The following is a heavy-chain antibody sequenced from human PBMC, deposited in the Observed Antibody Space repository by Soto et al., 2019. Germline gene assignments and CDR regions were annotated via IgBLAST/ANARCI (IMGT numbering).Heavy chain of an antibody. Sequence: QVQLVESGGGLVKPGGSLRLSCAASGFTFRDYYMSWIRQAPGKGLEWVSYISSRSSTIFYADSVKGRFTISRDNVKNSLYLQMNSLRAEDTAVYYCASGTNGAFFVYWGQGFLVTVSS. D-gene: IGHD2-8*01. CDR1: GFTFRDYY. CDR2: ISSRSSTI. CDR3: ASGTNGAFFVY. V-gene: IGHV3-11*01. J-gene: IGHJ4*02.